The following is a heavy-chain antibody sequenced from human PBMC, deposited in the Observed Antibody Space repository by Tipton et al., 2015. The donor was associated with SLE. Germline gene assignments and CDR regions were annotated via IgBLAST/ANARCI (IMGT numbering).Heavy chain of an antibody. CDR1: GYSINSGYY. D-gene: IGHD2-15*01. Sequence: TLSLTCNVSGYSINSGYYWAWIRQSPGKGLEWIATIYHSGTTFYNPSLKSRVTVSVDTSRNQFSLKLTSVTAADTTMYYCARDGGVVVATTPKYYFDFWGQGTLVTVSS. J-gene: IGHJ4*02. V-gene: IGHV4-38-2*02. CDR3: ARDGGVVVATTPKYYFDF. CDR2: IYHSGTT.